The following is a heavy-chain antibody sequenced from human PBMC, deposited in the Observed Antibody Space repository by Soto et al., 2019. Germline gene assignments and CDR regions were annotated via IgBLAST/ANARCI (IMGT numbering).Heavy chain of an antibody. CDR3: ARDLTGTHNWFDP. V-gene: IGHV4-59*01. D-gene: IGHD1-20*01. J-gene: IGHJ5*02. CDR2: IYYSGST. Sequence: SETLSLTCTVSGGSISSYYWSWIRQPPGKGLEWIGYIYYSGSTNYNPSLKSRVTISVDTSKNQFSLKLSSVTAADTAVYYCARDLTGTHNWFDPWGQGTLVTVSS. CDR1: GGSISSYY.